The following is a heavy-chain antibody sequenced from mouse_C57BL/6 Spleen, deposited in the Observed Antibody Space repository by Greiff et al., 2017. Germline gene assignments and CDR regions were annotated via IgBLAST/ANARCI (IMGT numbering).Heavy chain of an antibody. D-gene: IGHD2-1*01. J-gene: IGHJ2*01. CDR3: ARGNYGNFDY. Sequence: VQLKESGPVLVKPGASVKMSCKASGYTFTDYYMNWVKQSHGKSLEWIGVINPYNGGTSYNQKFKGKATLTVDKSSSTAYMELNSLTSEDSAVYYCARGNYGNFDYWGQGTTLTVSS. V-gene: IGHV1-19*01. CDR2: INPYNGGT. CDR1: GYTFTDYY.